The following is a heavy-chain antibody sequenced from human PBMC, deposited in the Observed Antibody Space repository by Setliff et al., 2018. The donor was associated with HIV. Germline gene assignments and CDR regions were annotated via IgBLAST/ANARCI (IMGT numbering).Heavy chain of an antibody. Sequence: GGSLRLSCVASGFTFSSYAMNWVRQAPGKGLEWVSIISGSGDSTYYADSVKGRFTISRDNSKNTVYLQMNSLRAEDTAVYYCARGPYTIDYWGQGTLVTVSS. CDR3: ARGPYTIDY. CDR2: ISGSGDST. V-gene: IGHV3-23*01. J-gene: IGHJ4*02. D-gene: IGHD3-16*01. CDR1: GFTFSSYA.